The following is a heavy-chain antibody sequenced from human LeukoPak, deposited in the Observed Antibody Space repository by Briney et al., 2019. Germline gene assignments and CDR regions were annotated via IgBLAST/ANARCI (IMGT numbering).Heavy chain of an antibody. CDR3: ARAIVTRRRYLDY. Sequence: GGSLRLSCEASGFTFSSYWMHWVRQAPGKGLEWVSRINSDGSSTNYADSVKGRFTISSDNAENTLYLQMNSLRAEDTAVYYCARAIVTRRRYLDYWGQGTLVTVSS. CDR1: GFTFSSYW. J-gene: IGHJ4*02. V-gene: IGHV3-74*01. D-gene: IGHD5-12*01. CDR2: INSDGSST.